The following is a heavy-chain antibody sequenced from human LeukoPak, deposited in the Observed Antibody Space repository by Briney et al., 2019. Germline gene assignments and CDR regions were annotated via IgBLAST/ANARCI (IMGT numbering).Heavy chain of an antibody. Sequence: ASVKVSRKASGGTFSSYAISWVRQAPGQGLEWMGGIIPIFGTANYAQKFQGRVTITADESTSTAYMELSSLRSEDTAVYYCARDSSGGSSWSDWGQGTLVTVSS. CDR2: IIPIFGTA. J-gene: IGHJ4*02. D-gene: IGHD6-13*01. V-gene: IGHV1-69*13. CDR3: ARDSSGGSSWSD. CDR1: GGTFSSYA.